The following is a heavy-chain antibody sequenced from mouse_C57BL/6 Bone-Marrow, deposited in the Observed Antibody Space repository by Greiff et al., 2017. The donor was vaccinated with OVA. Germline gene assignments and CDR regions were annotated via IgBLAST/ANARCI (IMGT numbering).Heavy chain of an antibody. V-gene: IGHV1-54*01. CDR1: GYAFTNYL. CDR2: INPGSGGT. Sequence: QVQLQQSGAELVRPGTSVKVSCKASGYAFTNYLIEWVKQRPGQGLEWIGVINPGSGGTNYNEKFKGKATLTAEKSSSTAYMQLSSLTSEDSAVYFCASPLYYGSSSHAMDYWGQGTAVTVSS. CDR3: ASPLYYGSSSHAMDY. D-gene: IGHD1-1*01. J-gene: IGHJ4*01.